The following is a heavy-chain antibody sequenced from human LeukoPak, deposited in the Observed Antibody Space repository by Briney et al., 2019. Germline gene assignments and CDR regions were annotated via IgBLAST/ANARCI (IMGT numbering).Heavy chain of an antibody. Sequence: GGSLRLSCAASGFTFSSYAMSWVRQAPGKGLEWVSAISASGGSTDNADSVKGRFTSSRDNAKNLLYLQMNSLRAEDTAVYYCAREGTRRGNDAFDIWGQGTMVTVSS. CDR2: ISASGGST. D-gene: IGHD3-10*01. V-gene: IGHV3-23*01. J-gene: IGHJ3*02. CDR1: GFTFSSYA. CDR3: AREGTRRGNDAFDI.